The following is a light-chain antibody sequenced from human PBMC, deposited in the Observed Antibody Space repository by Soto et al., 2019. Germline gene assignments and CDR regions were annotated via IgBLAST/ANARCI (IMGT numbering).Light chain of an antibody. Sequence: QSALTQPASVSGSPGQSITISCTGTSSDVGSYNLVSWYQQHPGKAPKLMIYEVSKRPSGVSNRFSGSKSGNTASLTISGLQAEDEADYYCCSYAGSLGVFGGGTKLTV. V-gene: IGLV2-23*02. CDR1: SSDVGSYNL. CDR2: EVS. CDR3: CSYAGSLGV. J-gene: IGLJ3*02.